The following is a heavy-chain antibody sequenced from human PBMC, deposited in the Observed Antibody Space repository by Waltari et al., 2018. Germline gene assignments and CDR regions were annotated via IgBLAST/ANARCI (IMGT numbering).Heavy chain of an antibody. V-gene: IGHV3-48*01. CDR3: ARALPYYFDATGFSYFDF. CDR1: GFILSNYN. J-gene: IGHJ4*02. D-gene: IGHD3-22*01. Sequence: EVQLVESGGGVVQPGGAFRLSCGFSGFILSNYNMNWIRQAPGKGLEWVSYISSRSSTIYYADSVKGRFTISRDNANNSLYLEMSSLRPEDTAVYYCARALPYYFDATGFSYFDFWGLGTLVTVSS. CDR2: ISSRSSTI.